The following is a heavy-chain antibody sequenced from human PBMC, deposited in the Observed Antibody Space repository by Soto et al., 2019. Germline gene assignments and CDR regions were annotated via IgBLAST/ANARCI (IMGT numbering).Heavy chain of an antibody. CDR2: ISSNGGST. CDR3: ARVTYGRHDC. Sequence: GGSLRLSCAASGFTFSSYGMHWVRQAPGKGLEYVSAISSNGGSTYYANSVKGRFTISRDNSKNTLYLQMGSLRAEDMAVYYCARVTYGRHDCWGQGTLVTVSS. V-gene: IGHV3-64*01. J-gene: IGHJ4*02. D-gene: IGHD4-4*01. CDR1: GFTFSSYG.